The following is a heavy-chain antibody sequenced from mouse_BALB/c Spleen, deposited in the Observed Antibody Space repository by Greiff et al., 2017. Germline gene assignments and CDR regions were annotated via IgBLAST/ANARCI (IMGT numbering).Heavy chain of an antibody. J-gene: IGHJ3*01. CDR2: IDPYNGGT. CDR1: GYAFTSYN. V-gene: IGHV1S135*01. D-gene: IGHD2-14*01. CDR3: ASPSYYRYDEGAWFAY. Sequence: EVKLMESGPELVKPGASVKVSCKASGYAFTSYNMYWVKQSHGKSLEWIGYIDPYNGGTSYNQKFKGKATLTVDKSSSTAYMHLNSLTSEDSAVYYCASPSYYRYDEGAWFAYWGQGTLVTVSA.